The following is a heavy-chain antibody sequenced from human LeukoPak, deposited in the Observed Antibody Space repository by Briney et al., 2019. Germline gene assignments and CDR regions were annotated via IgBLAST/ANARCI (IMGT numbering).Heavy chain of an antibody. Sequence: GGSLRLSCAASGFTFSSYSMNWVRQAPGKGLEWVSYISSSGSTIYYADSVKGRFTISRDNAKNSLYLQMNSLRAEDTAVYYCARDSPLRITMVRGVPPWWFDPWGQGTLVTVSS. D-gene: IGHD3-10*01. CDR1: GFTFSSYS. CDR2: ISSSGSTI. V-gene: IGHV3-48*04. J-gene: IGHJ5*02. CDR3: ARDSPLRITMVRGVPPWWFDP.